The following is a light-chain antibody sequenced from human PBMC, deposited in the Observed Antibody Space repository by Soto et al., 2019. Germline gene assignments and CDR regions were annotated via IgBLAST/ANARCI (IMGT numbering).Light chain of an antibody. CDR3: QQRSIWPPYT. J-gene: IGKJ2*01. CDR1: QSVSSY. Sequence: EIVLTQSPATLSLSPGERATLSCRASQSVSSYLAWYQQKPGQAPRLLIYDASNRAPGIPARFSGSGSGTDFSLTMSSLETEDFAVYYCQQRSIWPPYTFGQGTKLEIK. CDR2: DAS. V-gene: IGKV3-11*01.